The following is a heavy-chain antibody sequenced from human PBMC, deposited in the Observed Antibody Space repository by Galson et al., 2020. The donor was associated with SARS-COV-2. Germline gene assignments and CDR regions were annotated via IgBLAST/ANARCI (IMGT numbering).Heavy chain of an antibody. CDR3: ARDGRPWGSDSYLYYFDF. CDR1: GFTFNTYA. J-gene: IGHJ4*02. V-gene: IGHV3-30*04. CDR2: ISYDGSND. D-gene: IGHD3-10*01. Sequence: GGYLRLSCAASGFTFNTYAIHWVRRAPGKGLEWVAVISYDGSNDYYADSVKGRFTISRDNSKNTLYLQMNSLTTEDTAVYYCARDGRPWGSDSYLYYFDFWGQGTLVTVSA.